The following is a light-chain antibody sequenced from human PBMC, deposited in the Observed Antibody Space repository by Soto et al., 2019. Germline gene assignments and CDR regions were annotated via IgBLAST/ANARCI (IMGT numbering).Light chain of an antibody. J-gene: IGLJ1*01. Sequence: QAVLTQPPSAAGAPGQSVTISCTGTSTDVGGYNYVSWYQQHPGKVPKLIIFEVSTRPSGVSNRFSGSKSGNTASLTISGLQADDEADYYCSSFTTSTTLYVFGTGTKVTVL. CDR1: STDVGGYNY. CDR3: SSFTTSTTLYV. V-gene: IGLV2-14*01. CDR2: EVS.